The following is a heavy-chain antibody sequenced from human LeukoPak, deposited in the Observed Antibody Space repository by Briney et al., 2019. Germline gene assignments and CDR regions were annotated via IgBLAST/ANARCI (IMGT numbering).Heavy chain of an antibody. Sequence: EASVKVSCKASGYTFTGYYMHWVRQAPGQGLEWMGWINPNSGGTNYAQKFQGRVTMTRDTSISTAYMELSSLRSDDTAVYYCTRGETGRDSSGYFGYWGQGTLVTVSS. V-gene: IGHV1-2*02. CDR2: INPNSGGT. J-gene: IGHJ4*02. CDR1: GYTFTGYY. CDR3: TRGETGRDSSGYFGY. D-gene: IGHD3-22*01.